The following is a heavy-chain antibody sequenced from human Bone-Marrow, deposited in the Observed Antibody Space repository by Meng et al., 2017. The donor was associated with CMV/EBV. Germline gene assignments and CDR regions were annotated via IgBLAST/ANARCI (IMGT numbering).Heavy chain of an antibody. Sequence: ASVKVSCKTSGYTFTSYGISWVRQAPGQGLEWMGWISTYSGNTNYAQKLQGRVTMTTDTFTNTAYMELRSLRSDDTALYYCARQNTVVTPFDYWGQGTLVTVSS. CDR1: GYTFTSYG. CDR2: ISTYSGNT. D-gene: IGHD4-23*01. V-gene: IGHV1-18*01. J-gene: IGHJ4*02. CDR3: ARQNTVVTPFDY.